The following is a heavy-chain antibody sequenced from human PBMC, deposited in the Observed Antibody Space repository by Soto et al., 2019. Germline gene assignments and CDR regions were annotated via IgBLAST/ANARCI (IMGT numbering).Heavy chain of an antibody. J-gene: IGHJ4*02. CDR3: AKDRSSRYLSGLDVDF. Sequence: EVQLLESGGGLVEPGGSLRLSCVASGFTFGTVAMTWVRQAPGTGLEWVSSIAIASFDSYYAPSVKGRFTTSRDDSKNTLYLQMHSLRAADTAVYYCAKDRSSRYLSGLDVDFWGPGSVVTVSS. D-gene: IGHD3-9*01. V-gene: IGHV3-23*01. CDR2: IAIASFDS. CDR1: GFTFGTVA.